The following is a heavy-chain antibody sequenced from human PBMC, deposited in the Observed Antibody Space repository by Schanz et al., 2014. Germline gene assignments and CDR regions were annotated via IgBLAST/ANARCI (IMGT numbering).Heavy chain of an antibody. V-gene: IGHV3-23*04. CDR3: AKDIGGAVAAPVYDS. D-gene: IGHD2-15*01. CDR2: ISGTGTKT. J-gene: IGHJ4*02. Sequence: DVQLVESGGGLAQPGGSLRLSCVASGFMFTKYAMNWVRQAPGKGLEWVSGISGTGTKTYYADSVKSRFTISRDNSKNTVFLQMSSLRADDTALYYCAKDIGGAVAAPVYDSWGQGTLVTVS. CDR1: GFMFTKYA.